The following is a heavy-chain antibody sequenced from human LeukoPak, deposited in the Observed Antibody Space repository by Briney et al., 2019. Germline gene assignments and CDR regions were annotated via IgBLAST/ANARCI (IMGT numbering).Heavy chain of an antibody. CDR2: INPNSGGT. Sequence: ASVKVSCKASGYTFTGYYMHWVRQAPGQGLEWMGWINPNSGGTNYAQKFQGRVTMTRDTSISTAYMELSRLRSDDTAVYYCARGPQRDYVWGSYRNDAFDIWGQGTMVTVSS. CDR3: ARGPQRDYVWGSYRNDAFDI. V-gene: IGHV1-2*02. J-gene: IGHJ3*02. CDR1: GYTFTGYY. D-gene: IGHD3-16*02.